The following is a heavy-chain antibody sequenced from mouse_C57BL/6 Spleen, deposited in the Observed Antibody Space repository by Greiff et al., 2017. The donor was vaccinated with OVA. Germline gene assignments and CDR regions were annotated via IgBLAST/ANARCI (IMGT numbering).Heavy chain of an antibody. Sequence: VQLQQPGAELVKPGASVKLSCKASGYTFTSYWMQWVKQRPGQGLEWIGEIDPSDSYTNYNQKFKGKATLTVDTSSSTAYMQLSSLTSEDSAVYYCAPYYYGSSYEAFDYWGQGTTLAVSS. CDR3: APYYYGSSYEAFDY. J-gene: IGHJ2*01. V-gene: IGHV1-50*01. CDR1: GYTFTSYW. CDR2: IDPSDSYT. D-gene: IGHD1-1*01.